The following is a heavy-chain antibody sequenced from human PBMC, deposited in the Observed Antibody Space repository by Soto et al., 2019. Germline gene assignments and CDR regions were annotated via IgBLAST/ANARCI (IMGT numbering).Heavy chain of an antibody. D-gene: IGHD5-18*01. J-gene: IGHJ4*02. CDR1: GGSISSSSYY. Sequence: SLTCTVSGGSISSSSYYWGWIRQPPGKGLEWIGSIYYSGSTYYNPSLKSRVTISVDTSKNQFSLKLSSVTAADTAVYYCASRGYSYGRGGYFDYWGQGTLVTVSS. CDR2: IYYSGST. CDR3: ASRGYSYGRGGYFDY. V-gene: IGHV4-39*01.